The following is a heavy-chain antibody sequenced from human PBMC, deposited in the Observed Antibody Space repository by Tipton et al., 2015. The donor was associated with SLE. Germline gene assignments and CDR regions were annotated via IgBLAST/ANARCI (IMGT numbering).Heavy chain of an antibody. D-gene: IGHD4-17*01. CDR2: ISSSSSYI. CDR3: ARDHDYGVYAFDI. Sequence: SLRLSCAASGFTFRSYSMNWVRQDPGKGLEWVSSISSSSSYIYYADSAKGRFTISRDNAKNSLYLQMNSLRAEDTAVYYCARDHDYGVYAFDIWGQGTMVTVSS. J-gene: IGHJ3*02. CDR1: GFTFRSYS. V-gene: IGHV3-21*03.